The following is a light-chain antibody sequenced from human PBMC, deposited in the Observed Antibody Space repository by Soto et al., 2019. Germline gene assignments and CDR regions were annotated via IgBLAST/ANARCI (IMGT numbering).Light chain of an antibody. CDR2: AAS. V-gene: IGKV1-39*01. Sequence: DIQMTQSPSSLSASVGDRVTITCRASQSISDYLNWYQQKPGKAPNLLIYAASSLHSGVPSRISASESGTDFTLTISSLQHEEFATYFCQQTYSTPYTFGQRTKLEIK. J-gene: IGKJ2*01. CDR3: QQTYSTPYT. CDR1: QSISDY.